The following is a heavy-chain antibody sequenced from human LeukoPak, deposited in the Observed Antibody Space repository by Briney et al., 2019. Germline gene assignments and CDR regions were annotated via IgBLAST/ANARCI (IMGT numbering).Heavy chain of an antibody. D-gene: IGHD6-13*01. CDR2: IYYSGST. CDR1: GGSISSSSYY. V-gene: IGHV4-39*07. J-gene: IGHJ4*02. CDR3: ASSSSWIFDY. Sequence: SETLALTCTVSGGSISSSSYYWGWIRQPPGKGLEWIGSIYYSGSTYYNPSLKSRVTISVDTSKNQFSLKLSSVTAADTAVYYCASSSSWIFDYWGQGTLVTVSS.